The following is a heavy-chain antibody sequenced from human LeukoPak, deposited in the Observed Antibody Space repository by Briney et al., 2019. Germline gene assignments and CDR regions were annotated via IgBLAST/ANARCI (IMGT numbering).Heavy chain of an antibody. CDR3: ARGDYLYYFDY. CDR1: GYTITSSD. V-gene: IGHV1-8*01. D-gene: IGHD2/OR15-2a*01. Sequence: ASVKVSCKASGYTITSSDVNWVRQATGQGLEWMGWMNPNSGNTGYAQKFQGRVTMTRNTSISTAYMELSRLRSDDTAVYYCARGDYLYYFDYWGQGTLVTVSS. CDR2: MNPNSGNT. J-gene: IGHJ4*02.